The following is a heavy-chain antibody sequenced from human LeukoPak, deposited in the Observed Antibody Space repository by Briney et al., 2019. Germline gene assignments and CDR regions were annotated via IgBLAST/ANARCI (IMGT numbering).Heavy chain of an antibody. CDR3: ARDLREEITGTRSDY. J-gene: IGHJ4*02. D-gene: IGHD1-20*01. CDR1: GGSISSSSYY. V-gene: IGHV4-39*07. CDR2: IYYSGST. Sequence: SETLSLTCTVSGGSISSSSYYWGWIRQPPGKGLEWIGSIYYSGSTYYNPSLKSRVTISVDTSKNQFSLKLSSVTAADTAVYYCARDLREEITGTRSDYWGQGTLVTVSS.